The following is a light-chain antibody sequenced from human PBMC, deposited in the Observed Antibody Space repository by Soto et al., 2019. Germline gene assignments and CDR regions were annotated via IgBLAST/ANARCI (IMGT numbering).Light chain of an antibody. CDR1: SSDVGGYNY. Sequence: QSALTQPASVSGSPGQSITISCTGTSSDVGGYNYVCWFQQHPGKAPKLMIYDVSNRPSGVSNRFSGSKSGNTASLTISGLQAEDEADYYCNSYTSGSTWVFGGVTKVTVL. V-gene: IGLV2-14*01. CDR2: DVS. J-gene: IGLJ3*02. CDR3: NSYTSGSTWV.